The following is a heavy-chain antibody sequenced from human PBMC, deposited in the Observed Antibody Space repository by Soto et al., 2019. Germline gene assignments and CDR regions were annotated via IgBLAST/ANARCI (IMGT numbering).Heavy chain of an antibody. Sequence: PSETLSLTCTVSGGSISSGGYYWSWIRQHPGKGLEWIGYIYYSGSTYYNPSLKSRVTISVDTSKNQFSLKLSSVTAADTAVYYCARAGTLEECYYDSSGARPPFDPWGQGTLVTVSS. V-gene: IGHV4-31*03. D-gene: IGHD3-22*01. CDR3: ARAGTLEECYYDSSGARPPFDP. CDR2: IYYSGST. J-gene: IGHJ5*02. CDR1: GGSISSGGYY.